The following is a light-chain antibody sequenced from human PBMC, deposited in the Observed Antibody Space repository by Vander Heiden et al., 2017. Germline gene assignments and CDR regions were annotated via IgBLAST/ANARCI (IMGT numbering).Light chain of an antibody. CDR1: SSSSGAGYD. CDR3: QSYDSRLTGHVV. CDR2: GNT. J-gene: IGLJ2*01. Sequence: QSVIPPPPSVYGAPLQSITISCTGSSSSSGAGYDVHWYQQLPGAAPKLLINGNTNRPSGVPDRFSGSKSGTSASLAITGLQAEDEADYYCQSYDSRLTGHVVFGGGTKLTVL. V-gene: IGLV1-40*02.